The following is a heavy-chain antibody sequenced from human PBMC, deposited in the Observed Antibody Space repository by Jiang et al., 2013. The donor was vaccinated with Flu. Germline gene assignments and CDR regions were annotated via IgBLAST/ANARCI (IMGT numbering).Heavy chain of an antibody. CDR3: ARLSSRWLRTPYY. V-gene: IGHV1-18*01. CDR2: ISAYNGNT. Sequence: SWVRQAPGQGLEWMGWISAYNGNTNYAQKLQGRVTMTTDTSTSTAYMELRSLRSDDTAVYYCARLSSRWLRTPYYWGQGTLVTVSS. D-gene: IGHD5-12*01. J-gene: IGHJ4*02.